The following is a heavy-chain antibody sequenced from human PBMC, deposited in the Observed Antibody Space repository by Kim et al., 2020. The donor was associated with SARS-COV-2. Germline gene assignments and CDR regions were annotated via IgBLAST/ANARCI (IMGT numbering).Heavy chain of an antibody. D-gene: IGHD3-22*01. Sequence: GGSLRLSCAASGFTFSSYGMHWVRQAPGKGLEWVAVIWYDRSNKYYADSVKGRFTISRDNSKNTLYLQMNSLRAEDTAVYYCASDRHTYYYDSSGLDYWGQGTLVTVSS. V-gene: IGHV3-33*01. CDR3: ASDRHTYYYDSSGLDY. CDR1: GFTFSSYG. CDR2: IWYDRSNK. J-gene: IGHJ4*02.